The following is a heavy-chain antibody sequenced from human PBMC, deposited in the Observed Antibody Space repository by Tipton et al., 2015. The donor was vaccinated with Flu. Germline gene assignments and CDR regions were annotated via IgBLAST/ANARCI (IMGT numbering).Heavy chain of an antibody. CDR1: GYSISDDYD. CDR2: MHHNGAT. V-gene: IGHV4-38-2*01. Sequence: TLSLTCDVSGYSISDDYDWGWIRQPPEKGLEWIGSMHHNGATYYNPSLKSRVTISVDTSKNQFSLKLSSVTAADTAVYYCARGDYGDYKYVWGQGTTVTVSS. CDR3: ARGDYGDYKYV. J-gene: IGHJ6*03. D-gene: IGHD4-17*01.